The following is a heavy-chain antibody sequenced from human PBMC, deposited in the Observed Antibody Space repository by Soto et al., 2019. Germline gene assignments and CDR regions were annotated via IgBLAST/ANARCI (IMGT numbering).Heavy chain of an antibody. D-gene: IGHD3-22*01. CDR2: ISSSSSTI. V-gene: IGHV3-48*02. J-gene: IGHJ4*02. CDR1: GFTFSSYS. CDR3: ARGVYYYDSSGYYPGY. Sequence: SLRLSCAASGFTFSSYSMNWVRQAPGKGLEWVSHISSSSSTIYYADSVKGRFTISRDNAKNSLYLQMNSLRDEDTAVYYCARGVYYYDSSGYYPGYWGQGTLVTVSP.